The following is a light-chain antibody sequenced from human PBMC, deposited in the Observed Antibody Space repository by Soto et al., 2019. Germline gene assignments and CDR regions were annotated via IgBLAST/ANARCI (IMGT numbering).Light chain of an antibody. CDR1: STDVGSHKL. J-gene: IGLJ1*01. CDR2: EAY. Sequence: QSALTQPASVSGSPGQSITISCTGTSTDVGSHKLVSWYQQYPGNAPKLIIFEAYKRPSGVSNRFSGSKSGSTASLTISGLQAEDEADYYCCSYAGNNNYVFGTGTKVTVL. CDR3: CSYAGNNNYV. V-gene: IGLV2-23*01.